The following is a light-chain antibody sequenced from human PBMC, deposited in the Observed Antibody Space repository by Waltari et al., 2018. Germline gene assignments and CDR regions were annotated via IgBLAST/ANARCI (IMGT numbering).Light chain of an antibody. J-gene: IGKJ4*01. CDR3: QQYTSFTLT. CDR1: QSISTW. CDR2: KAS. V-gene: IGKV1-5*03. Sequence: DIQMTQSPSTLSASVGDRVTITCRASQSISTWLAWYQQKPGKAPKLLIYKASDLESGVPSRFSGSGSGTAFTLTISSLQPDDSATYYCQQYTSFTLTFGGGTKVEIK.